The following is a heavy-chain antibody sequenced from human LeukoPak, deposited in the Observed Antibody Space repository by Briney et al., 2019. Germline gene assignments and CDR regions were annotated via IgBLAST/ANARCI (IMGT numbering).Heavy chain of an antibody. J-gene: IGHJ6*02. V-gene: IGHV4-59*01. D-gene: IGHD1-26*01. CDR1: GGSISSYY. CDR2: IYYSGST. CDR3: ARDVGATGNMDV. Sequence: SETLSLTCTVSGGSISSYYWSWIRQLPGKGLEWIGYIYYSGSTNYNPSLKSRVTISVDTSKNQFSLKLNSVTAADTAVYYCARDVGATGNMDVWGQGTTVTVSS.